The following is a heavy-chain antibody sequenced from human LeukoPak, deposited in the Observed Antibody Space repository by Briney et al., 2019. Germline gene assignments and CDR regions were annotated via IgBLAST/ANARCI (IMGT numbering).Heavy chain of an antibody. D-gene: IGHD3-10*01. CDR2: IIPILGIA. Sequence: GASVKVSCKASGGTFSSYAISWVRQAPGQGLEWMGRIIPILGIANYAQKFQGRVTITADESTSTAYMELSSLRSEDTAVYYCARGGTYYYGSGSYVDYWGQGTLVTVSS. CDR3: ARGGTYYYGSGSYVDY. CDR1: GGTFSSYA. V-gene: IGHV1-69*04. J-gene: IGHJ4*02.